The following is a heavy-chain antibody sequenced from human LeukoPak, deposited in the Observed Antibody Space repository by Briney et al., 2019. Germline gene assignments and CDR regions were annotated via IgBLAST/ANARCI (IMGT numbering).Heavy chain of an antibody. CDR1: GGSISSGDYY. CDR2: IYYSGST. CDR3: ARLKAAYGGNFRISWFDP. V-gene: IGHV4-39*01. Sequence: SQTLSLTCTVSGGSISSGDYYWSWIRQPPGKGLEWIGSIYYSGSTYYNPSLKSRVTISVDTSKNQFSLKLSSVTAADTAVYYCARLKAAYGGNFRISWFDPWGQGTLVTVSS. J-gene: IGHJ5*02. D-gene: IGHD4-23*01.